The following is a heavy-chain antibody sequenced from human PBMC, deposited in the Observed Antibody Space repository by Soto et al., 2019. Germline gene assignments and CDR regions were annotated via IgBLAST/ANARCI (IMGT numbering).Heavy chain of an antibody. J-gene: IGHJ5*02. CDR1: GYTFTSYD. CDR3: ARGGVRGYCGGDCYSNWLDP. CDR2: MNPNSGNT. D-gene: IGHD2-21*02. Sequence: ASVKVSCKASGYTFTSYDINWVRQATGQGLEWMGWMNPNSGNTGYAQKFQGRVTMTRNTSISTAYMELSSLRSEDTAVYYCARGGVRGYCGGDCYSNWLDPWGQGTLVTVSS. V-gene: IGHV1-8*01.